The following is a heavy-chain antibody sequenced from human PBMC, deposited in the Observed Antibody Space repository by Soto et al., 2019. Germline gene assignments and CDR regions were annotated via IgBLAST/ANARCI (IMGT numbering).Heavy chain of an antibody. CDR1: GYTVSRLY. CDR3: AGGGVVVKAGFDS. V-gene: IGHV3-66*01. D-gene: IGHD3-3*01. Sequence: EVQLVESGGDLVQPGGSLTLSCAVSGYTVSRLYMSWVRLAPGKGLEWVSIIHSGGNTYYADSVKGRFTMSRDNAKNTIYLQMNSLRDEDTAVYFCAGGGVVVKAGFDSWGQGTLVTVSS. J-gene: IGHJ4*02. CDR2: IHSGGNT.